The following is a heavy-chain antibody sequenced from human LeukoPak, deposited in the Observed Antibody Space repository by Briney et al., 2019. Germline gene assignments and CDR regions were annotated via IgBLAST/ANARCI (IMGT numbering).Heavy chain of an antibody. CDR3: ARQYSYGSRAFDY. Sequence: GGSLRLSCAASGFTVSSNYMNWVRQAPGKGLEWVSVIYSGGSTYYADSVKGRFTISRDNAKNSLYLQMNSLRAEDTAVYYCARQYSYGSRAFDYWGQGTLVTVSS. J-gene: IGHJ4*02. V-gene: IGHV3-53*01. CDR2: IYSGGST. CDR1: GFTVSSNY. D-gene: IGHD5-18*01.